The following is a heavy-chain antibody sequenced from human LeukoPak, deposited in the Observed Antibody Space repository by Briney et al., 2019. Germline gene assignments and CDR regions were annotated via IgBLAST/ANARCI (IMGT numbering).Heavy chain of an antibody. CDR3: ARQTYYYDSSGYYITGYFDY. V-gene: IGHV5-10-1*04. CDR1: GYSFTSYW. D-gene: IGHD3-22*01. J-gene: IGHJ4*02. CDR2: IDPSDSYT. Sequence: GESLKISCKGSGYSFTSYWISWVRQMPGKGLEWMGRIDPSDSYTNYSPSFQGQVTISADKSISTAYLQWSSLKASDTAMYYCARQTYYYDSSGYYITGYFDYWGQGTLVTVSS.